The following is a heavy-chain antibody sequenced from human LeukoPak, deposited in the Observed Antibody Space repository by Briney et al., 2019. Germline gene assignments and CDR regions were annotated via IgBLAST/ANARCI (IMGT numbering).Heavy chain of an antibody. CDR2: INPSGGST. V-gene: IGHV1-46*01. J-gene: IGHJ4*02. Sequence: ASVKVSCKASGYTFTSYYMHWVRQAPGQGHEWMGIINPSGGSTSYAQKFQGRVTMTGDMSTSTVYMELSSLRSEDTAVYYCARDFFRVHSGSYYFDYWGQGTLVTVSS. D-gene: IGHD1-26*01. CDR3: ARDFFRVHSGSYYFDY. CDR1: GYTFTSYY.